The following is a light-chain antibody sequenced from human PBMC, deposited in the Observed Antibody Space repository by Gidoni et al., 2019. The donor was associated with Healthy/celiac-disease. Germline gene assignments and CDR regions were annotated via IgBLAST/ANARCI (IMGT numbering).Light chain of an antibody. CDR2: GAS. V-gene: IGKV3-15*01. CDR1: QSVSSN. Sequence: IVMTQSPATLSVSPGERATPSCRASQSVSSNLAWYQQKPGQAPRLLIYGASTRATGIPARFGGSGSGTEFTLTISSLQSENFAVYCCQQYNNWPFFGGGTKVEIK. J-gene: IGKJ4*01. CDR3: QQYNNWPF.